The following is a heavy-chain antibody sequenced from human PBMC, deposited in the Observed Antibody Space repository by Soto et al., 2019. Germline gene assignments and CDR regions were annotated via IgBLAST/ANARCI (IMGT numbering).Heavy chain of an antibody. CDR2: IDSGGST. V-gene: IGHV3-66*02. CDR1: GFTVSSNY. D-gene: IGHD3-22*01. Sequence: GGSLRLSCAASGFTVSSNYMSWVRQAPGKGLEWVSVIDSGGSTYYADSVKGRFTISRDNSKNKLDLQMNSLRAEDAAVYYCARDRDSNYFDYWGQGTMVTVSS. J-gene: IGHJ4*02. CDR3: ARDRDSNYFDY.